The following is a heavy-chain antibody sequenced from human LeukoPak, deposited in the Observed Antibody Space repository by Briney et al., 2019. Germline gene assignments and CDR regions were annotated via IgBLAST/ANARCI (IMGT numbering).Heavy chain of an antibody. D-gene: IGHD6-13*01. V-gene: IGHV1-2*02. CDR1: GYTFTGYY. J-gene: IGHJ5*02. CDR3: ARDSTRIAAAGTPALS. CDR2: INPNSGGT. Sequence: ASVKVCCKASGYTFTGYYIHWVRQAPGQGLEWVGWINPNSGGTNYAQKFQGRVTMTRDTSISTAYMELSRLRSDDTAVYYCARDSTRIAAAGTPALSWGQGTLVTVSS.